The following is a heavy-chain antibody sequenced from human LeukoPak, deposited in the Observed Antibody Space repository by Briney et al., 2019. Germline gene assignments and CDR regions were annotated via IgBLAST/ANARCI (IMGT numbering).Heavy chain of an antibody. D-gene: IGHD2-15*01. Sequence: ASVKVPCKASGYTFTGYYMHWVRQAPGQGLNSMGWVIPNSGGTNYAQKFQGWVTMTRDTSISTAYMELRRLRSDDTAVYYCAGARRYCSGGSCYPNWFDPWGQGTLVTVSS. CDR2: VIPNSGGT. CDR1: GYTFTGYY. J-gene: IGHJ5*02. CDR3: AGARRYCSGGSCYPNWFDP. V-gene: IGHV1-2*04.